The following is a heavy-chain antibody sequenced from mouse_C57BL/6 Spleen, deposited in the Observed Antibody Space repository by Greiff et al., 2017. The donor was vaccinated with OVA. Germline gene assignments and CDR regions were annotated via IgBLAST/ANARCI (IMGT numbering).Heavy chain of an antibody. V-gene: IGHV1-50*01. CDR1: GYTFTSYW. Sequence: QVQLQQPGAELVKPGASVKLSCKASGYTFTSYWMQWVKQRPGQGLEWIGEIDPSDSYTNYNQKFKGKATLTVDTSSSTAYMQLSSLTSEDSAVYYCARVGYDYDVRFAYWGQGTLVTVSA. D-gene: IGHD2-4*01. J-gene: IGHJ3*01. CDR3: ARVGYDYDVRFAY. CDR2: IDPSDSYT.